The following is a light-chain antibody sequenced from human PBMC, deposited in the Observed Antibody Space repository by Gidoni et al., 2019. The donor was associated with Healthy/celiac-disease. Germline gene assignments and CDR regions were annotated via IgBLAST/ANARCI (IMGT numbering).Light chain of an antibody. CDR2: DAS. Sequence: EIVFTQSPATLSLSPGERATLSCRASQSVSSYLAWYQQKPGQAPRLLIYDASNRATGIPARFSGSGSGTDFTLTISSREPEDFAVYYCQQRSNWPPTFGQGTKVEIK. CDR3: QQRSNWPPT. J-gene: IGKJ1*01. CDR1: QSVSSY. V-gene: IGKV3-11*01.